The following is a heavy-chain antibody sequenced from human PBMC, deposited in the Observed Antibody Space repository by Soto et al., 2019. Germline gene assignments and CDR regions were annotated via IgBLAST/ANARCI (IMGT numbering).Heavy chain of an antibody. J-gene: IGHJ6*03. Sequence: EVQLLESGGGLVQPGGSLRLSCAASGFTFSSYAMSWVRQAPGKGLEWVSAISGSGGSTYYADSVKGRFTISRDNSKKTLYLQMNSLRAEDTAVYYCAKHQQLVTYYYYYYYMDVWGKGTTVTVSS. CDR2: ISGSGGST. CDR1: GFTFSSYA. D-gene: IGHD6-13*01. CDR3: AKHQQLVTYYYYYYYMDV. V-gene: IGHV3-23*01.